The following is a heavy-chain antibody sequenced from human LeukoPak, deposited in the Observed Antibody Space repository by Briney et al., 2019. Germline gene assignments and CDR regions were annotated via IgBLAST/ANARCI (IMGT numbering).Heavy chain of an antibody. D-gene: IGHD1-26*01. CDR1: GFTFSSYG. V-gene: IGHV3-30*03. CDR3: AIIVGATW. CDR2: ISYDGSNK. Sequence: GRSLRVSRAASGFTFSSYGMHWVRQAPGKGLEWVAVISYDGSNKYYADSVKGRFTISRDNSKNTLYLQMNSLRAEDTAVYYCAIIVGATWWGQGTLVTVSS. J-gene: IGHJ4*02.